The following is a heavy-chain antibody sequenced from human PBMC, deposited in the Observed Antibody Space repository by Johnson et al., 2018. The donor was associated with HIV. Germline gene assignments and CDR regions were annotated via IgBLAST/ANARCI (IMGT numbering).Heavy chain of an antibody. D-gene: IGHD6-13*01. CDR3: AKLYSSSSRYAFDI. Sequence: VQLVESGGGVVQPGGSLRLSCAASGFIFSDYGMQWVRQAPGKGLEWVSVISGSGGSTYYADSVKGRFTISRDNSKNTLYLQMNSLRAEDTAVYYCAKLYSSSSRYAFDIWGQGTMVTVSS. CDR2: ISGSGGST. J-gene: IGHJ3*02. CDR1: GFIFSDYG. V-gene: IGHV3-23*04.